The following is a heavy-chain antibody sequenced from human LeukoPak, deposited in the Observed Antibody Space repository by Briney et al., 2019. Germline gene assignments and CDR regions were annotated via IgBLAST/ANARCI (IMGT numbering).Heavy chain of an antibody. D-gene: IGHD3-9*01. Sequence: PSETLSLTCSVSVGSISGYYWSWIRLPPGKGLEWIGYIHASGSTHYNSSLKSRVTILLDTSKNQFSLEVISLTAADTAVYYCARRFFDQDFLDYWGQGTLVTVSS. CDR3: ARRFFDQDFLDY. V-gene: IGHV4-4*09. J-gene: IGHJ4*02. CDR1: VGSISGYY. CDR2: IHASGST.